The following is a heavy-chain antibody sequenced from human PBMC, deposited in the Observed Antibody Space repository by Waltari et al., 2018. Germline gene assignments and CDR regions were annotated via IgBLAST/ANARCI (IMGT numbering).Heavy chain of an antibody. Sequence: QVQLQDSGPGLVKPAETLSLTCTLSGYSISSGYYWGWIRQPPGKGLEWIGSIYHSGSTYYNPSLKRRVTISVDTSKNQFSLKLSSVTAADTAVYYCARDTIRFTGYWGQGTLVTVSS. CDR2: IYHSGST. CDR3: ARDTIRFTGY. V-gene: IGHV4-38-2*02. CDR1: GYSISSGYY. J-gene: IGHJ4*02. D-gene: IGHD3-3*01.